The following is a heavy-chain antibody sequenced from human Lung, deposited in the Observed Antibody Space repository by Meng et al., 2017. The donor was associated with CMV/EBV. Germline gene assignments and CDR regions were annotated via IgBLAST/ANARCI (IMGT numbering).Heavy chain of an antibody. CDR1: Y. J-gene: IGHJ1*01. V-gene: IGHV1-8*03. CDR2: INPKSGNT. D-gene: IGHD6-19*01. CDR3: GRSGSGRYGGGIYH. Sequence: YINFLRHSSGQGLEYMGWINPKSGNTDYARKFQGRVPFTRNTSINTAYMELSSLRSEDTALYYCGRSGSGRYGGGIYHWGQG.